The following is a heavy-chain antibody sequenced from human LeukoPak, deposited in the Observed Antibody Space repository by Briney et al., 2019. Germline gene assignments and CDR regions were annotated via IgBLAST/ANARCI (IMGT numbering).Heavy chain of an antibody. CDR1: GYSFTSYW. D-gene: IGHD4/OR15-4a*01. Sequence: GESLQISCKGSGYSFTSYWIGWVRPMPGKGLEWMGIIYPGDSDTRSSPSFQGQVTISADKSISTAYLQWSSLKASDTAMYYCARSLYGVNTWFDYWGQGTLVTVSS. J-gene: IGHJ4*02. CDR3: ARSLYGVNTWFDY. CDR2: IYPGDSDT. V-gene: IGHV5-51*01.